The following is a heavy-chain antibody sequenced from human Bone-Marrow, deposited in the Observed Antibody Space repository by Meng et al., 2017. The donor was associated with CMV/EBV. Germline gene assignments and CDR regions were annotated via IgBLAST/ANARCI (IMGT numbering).Heavy chain of an antibody. CDR2: IGTAGDT. J-gene: IGHJ6*02. CDR1: GFTFSSYD. Sequence: GGSLRLSCAASGFTFSSYDMHWVRQATGKGLEWVSAIGTAGDTYYPGSVKGRFTISRDNSKNTLYLQMNSLRAEDTAVYYCARDRNDFWSGYSSSYYYYGMDVWGQGTTVTVSS. CDR3: ARDRNDFWSGYSSSYYYYGMDV. D-gene: IGHD3-3*01. V-gene: IGHV3-13*01.